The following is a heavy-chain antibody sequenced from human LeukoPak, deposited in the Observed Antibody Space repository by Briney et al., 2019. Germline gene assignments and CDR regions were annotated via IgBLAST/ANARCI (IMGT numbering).Heavy chain of an antibody. CDR3: AKGLVGFSYYYGMDV. D-gene: IGHD3-10*01. CDR1: GFTFDDYA. V-gene: IGHV3-9*01. J-gene: IGHJ6*02. Sequence: GRSLRLSCAASGFTFDDYAMHWVRQAPGKGLEWVSRISWNSGSIGYADSVKGRFTISRDNAKNSLYLQMNSLRAEDTALYYCAKGLVGFSYYYGMDVWGQGTTVTVSS. CDR2: ISWNSGSI.